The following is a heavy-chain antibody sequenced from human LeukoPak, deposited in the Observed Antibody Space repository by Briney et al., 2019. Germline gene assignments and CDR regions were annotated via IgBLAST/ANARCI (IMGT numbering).Heavy chain of an antibody. CDR1: GLRFSDYY. CDR2: INHSGST. J-gene: IGHJ4*02. CDR3: ARRGYGVD. D-gene: IGHD4-17*01. Sequence: PGGSLRLSCAASGLRFSDYYVSWIRQPPGKGLEWIGEINHSGSTNYNPSLKSRGTISVDTSKNQFSLKLSSVTAADTAVYYCARRGYGVDWGQGTLVTVSS. V-gene: IGHV4-34*01.